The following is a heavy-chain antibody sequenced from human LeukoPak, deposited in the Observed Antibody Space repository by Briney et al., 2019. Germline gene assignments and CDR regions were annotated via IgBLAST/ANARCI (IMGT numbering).Heavy chain of an antibody. CDR1: GGSISSSSYY. V-gene: IGHV4-39*07. CDR2: IYYSGST. J-gene: IGHJ4*02. D-gene: IGHD5-12*01. CDR3: ARGGYSGSDAL. Sequence: SETLSLTCTVSGGSISSSSYYWGWIRQPPGKGLEWIGSIYYSGSTYYNPSLKSRVTISVDTSKNQFSLKLSSVTAADTAVYYCARGGYSGSDALWGQGTLVTVSS.